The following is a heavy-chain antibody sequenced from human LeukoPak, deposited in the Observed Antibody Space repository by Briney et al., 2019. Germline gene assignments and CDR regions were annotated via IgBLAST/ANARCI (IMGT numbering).Heavy chain of an antibody. J-gene: IGHJ5*02. CDR2: ISRASESI. D-gene: IGHD1-7*01. CDR3: ARGATDTTRWFDP. CDR1: GFNFNTYS. Sequence: GGTLRLSCEASGFNFNTYSMAWVRQAPGKGLEWVSIISRASESIFYADSVKGRFTISRDNAKNSLYLQMNGLRAEDTAAYYCARGATDTTRWFDPWGQGTLVTVSS. V-gene: IGHV3-21*01.